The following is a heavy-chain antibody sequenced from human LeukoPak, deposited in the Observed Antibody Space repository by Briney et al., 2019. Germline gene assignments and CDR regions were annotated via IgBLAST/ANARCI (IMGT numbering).Heavy chain of an antibody. CDR2: ITGSGGST. V-gene: IGHV3-23*01. D-gene: IGHD3-10*01. CDR1: GFTFSSYA. Sequence: GGSLRLSCAASGFTFSSYAMSWVRQAPGKGLEWVSTITGSGGSTYYADSVKGRFTISRDNSKNTLYLQMNSLRAEDTAVYYCARDFDGSGSLWFDPWGQGTLVTVSS. J-gene: IGHJ5*02. CDR3: ARDFDGSGSLWFDP.